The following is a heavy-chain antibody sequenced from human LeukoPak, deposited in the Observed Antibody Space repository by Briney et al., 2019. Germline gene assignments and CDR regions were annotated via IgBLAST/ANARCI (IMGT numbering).Heavy chain of an antibody. J-gene: IGHJ4*02. CDR2: IYHSGRT. D-gene: IGHD3-22*01. Sequence: PSETLSLTCTVSGYSISSGDYWGWIRQPPGKGLEWIGSIYHSGRTYYNPSLKSRVTISVDTSKNQVSLILTSVTAADTAVYYCARGYDSSGYWVDYWGQGTLVTVSS. CDR3: ARGYDSSGYWVDY. V-gene: IGHV4-38-2*02. CDR1: GYSISSGDY.